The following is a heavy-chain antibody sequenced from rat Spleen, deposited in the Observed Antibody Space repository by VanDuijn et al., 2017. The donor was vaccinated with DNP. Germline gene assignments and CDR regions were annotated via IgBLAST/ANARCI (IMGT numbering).Heavy chain of an antibody. Sequence: EVQLVESGGGLVQPGRSMKLSCAASGFIFSNYDMAWVRQAPTKGLAWVASISYDGSSTSYRDAMKGRFTISRYNAKGPLYLQMGRLRSEDTATYYCTPRFFFYWGQGVMVTVSS. CDR3: TPRFFFY. D-gene: IGHD1-3*01. V-gene: IGHV5-20*01. CDR1: GFIFSNYD. CDR2: ISYDGSST. J-gene: IGHJ2*01.